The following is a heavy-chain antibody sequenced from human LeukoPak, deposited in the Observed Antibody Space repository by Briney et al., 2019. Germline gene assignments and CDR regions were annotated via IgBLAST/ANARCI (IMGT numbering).Heavy chain of an antibody. CDR2: FDPEDGET. D-gene: IGHD4-17*01. J-gene: IGHJ4*02. V-gene: IGHV1-24*01. Sequence: GASVKVSCTVSGYTLTELSMHWVRQAPGKGLEWMGGFDPEDGETIYAQKFQGRVTMTRDTSTSTVYMELSSLRSEDTAVYYCARGYGDFDYWGQGTLVTVSS. CDR3: ARGYGDFDY. CDR1: GYTLTELS.